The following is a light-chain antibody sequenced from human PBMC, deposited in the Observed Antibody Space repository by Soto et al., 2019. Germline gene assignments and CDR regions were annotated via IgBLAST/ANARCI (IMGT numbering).Light chain of an antibody. CDR1: YLFSSNY. Sequence: ENVLTQSPGTLTLSPGXRATLSCRASYLFSSNYLAWYQQKPGQAPRLLIYGTSSRATGIPDRFSGSGSGADFTLSISRLEPEDFAVYYCQQYGTSPPRYTFGQGTKVDIK. J-gene: IGKJ2*01. CDR2: GTS. V-gene: IGKV3-20*01. CDR3: QQYGTSPPRYT.